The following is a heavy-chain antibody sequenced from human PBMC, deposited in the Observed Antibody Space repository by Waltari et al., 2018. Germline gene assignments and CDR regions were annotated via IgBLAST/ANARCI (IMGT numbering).Heavy chain of an antibody. CDR3: ARGSGWYYY. J-gene: IGHJ4*02. CDR2: ISNSGST. D-gene: IGHD6-19*01. CDR1: GGSLSSYY. V-gene: IGHV4-59*01. Sequence: QVQLQESGPGLVKPSATLSLTCTVSGGSLSSYYWSWIRQPPGKGLEWIGYISNSGSTNYNPSLKSRVTISVDTSKNQFSLKLSSVTAADTAMYYCARGSGWYYYWGQGTLVTVSS.